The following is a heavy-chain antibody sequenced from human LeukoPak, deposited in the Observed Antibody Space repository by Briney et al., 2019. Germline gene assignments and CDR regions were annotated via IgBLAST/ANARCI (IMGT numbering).Heavy chain of an antibody. Sequence: SETLSLTCTVSGGSISSSSYYWGWIRQPPGKGLEWIGSIYYSGSTYYNPSLKSRVIISVDTSKNQFSLKLRSVTAADTAVYYCAREVSPIFFPLWGQGTLVTVSS. CDR3: AREVSPIFFPL. D-gene: IGHD3-9*01. CDR2: IYYSGST. CDR1: GGSISSSSYY. V-gene: IGHV4-39*07. J-gene: IGHJ4*02.